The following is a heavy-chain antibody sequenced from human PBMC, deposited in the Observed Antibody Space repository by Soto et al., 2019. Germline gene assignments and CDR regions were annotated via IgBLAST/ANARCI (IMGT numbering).Heavy chain of an antibody. D-gene: IGHD2-2*02. CDR2: ISGSGGST. J-gene: IGHJ6*03. Sequence: GGSLRLSCAASGFTFSSYAMIWVRQAPGKGLEWVSAISGSGGSTYYADSVKGRFTISRDNSKNTLYLQMNSLRAEDTAVYYCAKAGEVRQDIVVVPAAIRYGDFYYYMDVWGKGTTVTVSS. CDR3: AKAGEVRQDIVVVPAAIRYGDFYYYMDV. CDR1: GFTFSSYA. V-gene: IGHV3-23*01.